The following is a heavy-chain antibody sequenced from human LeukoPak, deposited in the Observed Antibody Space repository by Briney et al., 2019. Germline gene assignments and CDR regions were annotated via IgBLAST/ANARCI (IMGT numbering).Heavy chain of an antibody. CDR3: ARGPSGTLAFDI. D-gene: IGHD2-2*01. J-gene: IGHJ3*02. Sequence: KTSETLSLTCAVSGYSISTTYYWSWIRQPPGKGLGWIGEINHSGSTNYNPSLKSRVTISVDTSKNQFSLKLSSVTAADTAVYYCARGPSGTLAFDIWGQGTMVTVSS. CDR1: GYSISTTYY. CDR2: INHSGST. V-gene: IGHV4-34*01.